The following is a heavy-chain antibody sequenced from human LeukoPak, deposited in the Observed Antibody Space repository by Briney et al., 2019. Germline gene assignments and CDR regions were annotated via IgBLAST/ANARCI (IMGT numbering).Heavy chain of an antibody. Sequence: SETLSLTCTVSGGSISGSSYYWGWIRQPPGKGLEWIGSIYYSGSTYYNPSLKSRVTISVDTSKNQFSLKLSSVTAADTAVYYCARDYSQFGEFDYWGQGTLVTVSS. CDR2: IYYSGST. CDR3: ARDYSQFGEFDY. J-gene: IGHJ4*02. D-gene: IGHD3-10*01. V-gene: IGHV4-39*07. CDR1: GGSISGSSYY.